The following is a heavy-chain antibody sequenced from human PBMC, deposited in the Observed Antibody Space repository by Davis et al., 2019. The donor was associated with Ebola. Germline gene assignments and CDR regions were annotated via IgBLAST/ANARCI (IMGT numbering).Heavy chain of an antibody. CDR2: MNPNSGNT. D-gene: IGHD4-17*01. Sequence: ASVKVSCKASGYTFTSYDINWVRQATGQGLEWMGWMNPNSGNTGYAQKFQGRVTMTRDTSTSTVYMELSSLRSEDTAVYYCARPNYGDQPGDYWGQGTLVTVSS. J-gene: IGHJ4*02. CDR3: ARPNYGDQPGDY. V-gene: IGHV1-8*01. CDR1: GYTFTSYD.